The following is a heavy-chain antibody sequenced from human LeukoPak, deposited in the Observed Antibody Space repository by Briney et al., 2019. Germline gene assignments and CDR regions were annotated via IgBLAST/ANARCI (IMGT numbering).Heavy chain of an antibody. CDR3: ARVDRYHYYLDV. CDR1: GGTFSSYS. Sequence: ASVTVSFKASGGTFSSYSITWVRQAPGPGLELMGGIMPLFNTANYAQQFQGRVTITTDEATSTAYMELSSLRFEDTAMYYCARVDRYHYYLDVWGKGTTVTVSS. CDR2: IMPLFNTA. J-gene: IGHJ6*03. V-gene: IGHV1-69*05.